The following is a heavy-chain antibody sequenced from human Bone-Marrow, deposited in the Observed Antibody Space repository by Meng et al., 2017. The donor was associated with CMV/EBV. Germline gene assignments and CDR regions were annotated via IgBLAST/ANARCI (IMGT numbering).Heavy chain of an antibody. Sequence: ETLSLTCAASGFTFSSYAMSWVRQAPGKGLEWVSAISGSGGSTYYADSVKGRFTISRDNSKNTLYLQMNSLRAEDTAVYYCAKSVNIAARPSYYYGLPVYGQGTTVTAS. CDR3: AKSVNIAARPSYYYGLPV. CDR2: ISGSGGST. V-gene: IGHV3-23*01. J-gene: IGHJ6*02. D-gene: IGHD6-6*01. CDR1: GFTFSSYA.